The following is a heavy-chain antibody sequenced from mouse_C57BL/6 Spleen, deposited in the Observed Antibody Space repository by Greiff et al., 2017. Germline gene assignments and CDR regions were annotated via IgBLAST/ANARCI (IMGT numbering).Heavy chain of an antibody. J-gene: IGHJ2*01. Sequence: EVMLVESGGGLVKPGGSLKLSCAASGFTFSSYAMSWVRQTPEKRLEWVATISDGGSYTYYPDNVKGRFTISRDNAKNNLYLQMSHLKSEDTAMYYCARDRGSFYYFDYWGQGTTLTVSS. CDR1: GFTFSSYA. CDR3: ARDRGSFYYFDY. V-gene: IGHV5-4*01. CDR2: ISDGGSYT. D-gene: IGHD1-1*01.